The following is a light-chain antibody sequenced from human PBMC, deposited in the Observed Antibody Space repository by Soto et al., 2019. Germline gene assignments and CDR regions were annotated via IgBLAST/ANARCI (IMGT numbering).Light chain of an antibody. CDR2: GNS. CDR3: HSYDSSLSGVV. V-gene: IGLV1-40*01. Sequence: QSVRTQPPSVSGAPGQRVTISCTGSSSNIGAGYDVHWYQQLPGTAPKLLIYGNSNRPSGVPDRFSGSKSGTSASLAITGLQAEDEADYYCHSYDSSLSGVVFGGGTELTVL. CDR1: SSNIGAGYD. J-gene: IGLJ2*01.